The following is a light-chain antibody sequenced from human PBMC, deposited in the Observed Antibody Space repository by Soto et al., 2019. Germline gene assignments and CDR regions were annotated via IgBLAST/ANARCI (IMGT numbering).Light chain of an antibody. V-gene: IGKV1-39*01. CDR3: QQSYSTPLT. J-gene: IGKJ4*01. Sequence: DIQMTQSPTSLSASVRDRVTITCRASQSISNFLHWYQQKPGKAPKLLIYAASSLQCGVPSRFSGSGSGTDFTLTIRSLQPEDFATYYCQQSYSTPLTFGGGTKVEIK. CDR1: QSISNF. CDR2: AAS.